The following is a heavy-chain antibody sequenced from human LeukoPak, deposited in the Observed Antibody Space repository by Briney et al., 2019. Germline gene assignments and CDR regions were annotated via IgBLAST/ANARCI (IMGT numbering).Heavy chain of an antibody. CDR2: ISSSSSYI. Sequence: PGGSLRLSCAASGFILSSNTMNWVRQAPGKGLEWVSSISSSSSYIYYADSVKGRFTISRDNAKNSLYLQMNSLRAEDTALYYCAREGYYDSSGYLDYYYMDVWGKGTTVTVSS. D-gene: IGHD3-22*01. V-gene: IGHV3-21*04. CDR1: GFILSSNT. CDR3: AREGYYDSSGYLDYYYMDV. J-gene: IGHJ6*03.